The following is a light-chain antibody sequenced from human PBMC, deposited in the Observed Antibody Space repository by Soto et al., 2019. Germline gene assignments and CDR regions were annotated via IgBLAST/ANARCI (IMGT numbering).Light chain of an antibody. CDR3: QQYENSVMYT. V-gene: IGKV3-20*01. CDR2: GAS. Sequence: ELVLTQSPGTLSLSPGERATLSCRASQSVSSSYLAWYQQKPGQAPRLLIYGASNRATGIPDRFSGSGSGTDFTLTINRLEPEDFAVYYCQQYENSVMYTFGQGTKLEIK. J-gene: IGKJ2*01. CDR1: QSVSSSY.